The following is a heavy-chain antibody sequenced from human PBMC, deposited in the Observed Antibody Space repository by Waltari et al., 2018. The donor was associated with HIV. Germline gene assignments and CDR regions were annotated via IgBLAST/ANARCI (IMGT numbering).Heavy chain of an antibody. Sequence: QVQLVESGGGLVQPGGYLRLSWAASGFIFGGFAIHWVRQAPGKGLEWVAVISRDGSSKYYADSVQGRFTISRDNSKNSLHLHMNSLRPKDTAVYYCAREGIVAAPFDFWGLGTLGTVS. CDR3: AREGIVAAPFDF. CDR1: GFIFGGFA. V-gene: IGHV3-30*01. D-gene: IGHD2-15*01. J-gene: IGHJ4*02. CDR2: ISRDGSSK.